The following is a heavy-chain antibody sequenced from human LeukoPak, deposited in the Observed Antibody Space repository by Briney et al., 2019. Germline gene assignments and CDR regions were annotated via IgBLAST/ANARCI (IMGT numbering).Heavy chain of an antibody. CDR3: ALKSRGYCSGGRCYIGY. D-gene: IGHD2-15*01. Sequence: GESLKTSCKGSGYSFTNYWIGWVRQMPGKGLEWMGIIHPGDSDTRYSPSFQGQVTISADKSISTAYLQWSSLRASDSAMYYCALKSRGYCSGGRCYIGYWGQGTLVTVSS. CDR1: GYSFTNYW. CDR2: IHPGDSDT. V-gene: IGHV5-51*01. J-gene: IGHJ4*02.